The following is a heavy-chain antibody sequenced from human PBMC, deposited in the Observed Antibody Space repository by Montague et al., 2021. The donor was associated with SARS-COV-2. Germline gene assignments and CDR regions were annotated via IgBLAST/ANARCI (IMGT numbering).Heavy chain of an antibody. J-gene: IGHJ4*02. CDR1: GFSLSTGGMC. V-gene: IGHV2-70*01. CDR3: ARISAWYSSGWSAFDY. CDR2: IXWDDDK. Sequence: VKPTQTLTLTCTFSGFSLSTGGMCVSWIRQPPGKALEWLALIXWDDDKYYSTSLKTRLTISKDTSKNQVVLTMTNMDPVDTATYYCARISAWYSSGWSAFDYWGQGTLVTVSS. D-gene: IGHD6-19*01.